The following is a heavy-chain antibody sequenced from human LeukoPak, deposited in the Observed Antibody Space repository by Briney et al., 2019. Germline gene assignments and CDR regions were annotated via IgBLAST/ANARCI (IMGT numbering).Heavy chain of an antibody. CDR3: ARLGGITMVRGVIHDGMDV. V-gene: IGHV4-38-2*01. CDR1: GYSISSGYY. D-gene: IGHD3-10*01. Sequence: SETLSLTCAVSGYSISSGYYWGWIRQPPGKGPEWIGSIYHSGSTYYNPSLKSRVTISVDTSKNQFSLKLSSVTAADTAVYYCARLGGITMVRGVIHDGMDVWGQGTTVTVSS. CDR2: IYHSGST. J-gene: IGHJ6*02.